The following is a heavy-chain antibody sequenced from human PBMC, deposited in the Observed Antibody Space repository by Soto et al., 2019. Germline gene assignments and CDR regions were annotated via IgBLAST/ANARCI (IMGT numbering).Heavy chain of an antibody. V-gene: IGHV1-18*01. CDR1: GYTFIRYG. Sequence: QVQLAQSANEVKKPGASVRVSCKAAGYTFIRYGIAWVRQAPGQGLERMGWISTYNDYTVYAQKFQGRVSMTADTSPRTVYMNRRGRKSDDRAVYYCARGGYCDNSGGKLSHYGLDVWGQGTSVSVSS. CDR2: ISTYNDYT. D-gene: IGHD3-16*01. J-gene: IGHJ6*02. CDR3: ARGGYCDNSGGKLSHYGLDV.